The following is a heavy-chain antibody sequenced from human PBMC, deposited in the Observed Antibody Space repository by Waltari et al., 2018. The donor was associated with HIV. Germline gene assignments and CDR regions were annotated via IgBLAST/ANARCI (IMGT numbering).Heavy chain of an antibody. Sequence: EVQLLESGGGLVQPGGSLRLSCAASGFRVSNFGMSWVRQAPGRGLEWVSSIGGIGATIYYADSVKGRFTISRDNSRNILYLQMNSLRAEDTALYFCAKLNTGSEDWGQGTLVTVSS. CDR3: AKLNTGSED. CDR2: IGGIGATI. D-gene: IGHD3-10*01. V-gene: IGHV3-23*01. J-gene: IGHJ4*02. CDR1: GFRVSNFG.